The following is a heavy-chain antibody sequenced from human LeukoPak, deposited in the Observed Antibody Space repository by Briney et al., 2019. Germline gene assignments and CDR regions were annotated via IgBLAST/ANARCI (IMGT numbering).Heavy chain of an antibody. CDR1: GHTANTYG. Sequence: ASVKVSRKASGHTANTYGFSWIRQAPGQGLEWIGWIFSYTGQTKYADKFQGRVTMTTDTSKTIAYLDLRSLRSDDTAVYFCANVAKGRFFFYYMNVWGEGTTVTVS. D-gene: IGHD3-3*01. V-gene: IGHV1-18*01. CDR3: ANVAKGRFFFYYMNV. J-gene: IGHJ6*03. CDR2: IFSYTGQT.